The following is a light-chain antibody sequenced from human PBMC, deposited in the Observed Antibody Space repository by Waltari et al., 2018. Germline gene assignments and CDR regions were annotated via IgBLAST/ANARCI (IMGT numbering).Light chain of an antibody. V-gene: IGKV1-39*01. CDR2: AAS. Sequence: DIQMTQSTSSLSASVGDRVTITCRASQSISSHLNWFQQKPGKAPKLLIYAASSLQSGVPSRFSGSGAGTDCTLVISSLQPEDFATYYCQQSYSTPLTFGGGTKVEIK. CDR3: QQSYSTPLT. J-gene: IGKJ4*01. CDR1: QSISSH.